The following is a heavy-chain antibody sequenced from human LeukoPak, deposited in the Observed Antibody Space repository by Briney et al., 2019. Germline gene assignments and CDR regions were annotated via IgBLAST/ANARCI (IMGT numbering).Heavy chain of an antibody. V-gene: IGHV3-21*01. Sequence: GGSLRLSCAASGFTFSSYSMNWVRQAPGKGLEWVSSISSSSSYIYYADSVKGRFTISRDNAKNSLYLQMNSLRAEDTAVYYCARDKYSSGWYDDNWFDPWGQGTLVTVSS. CDR2: ISSSSSYI. D-gene: IGHD6-19*01. J-gene: IGHJ5*02. CDR3: ARDKYSSGWYDDNWFDP. CDR1: GFTFSSYS.